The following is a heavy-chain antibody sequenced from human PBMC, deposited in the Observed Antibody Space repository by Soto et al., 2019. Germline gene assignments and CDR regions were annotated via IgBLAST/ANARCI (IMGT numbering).Heavy chain of an antibody. CDR3: AHRPSYCSGGSCYSGFDY. CDR2: IYWDDDK. D-gene: IGHD2-15*01. J-gene: IGHJ4*02. V-gene: IGHV2-5*02. Sequence: QITLKESGPTLVKPTQTLTLTCTFSGFSLSTSGVGVGWIRQPPGKALEWLALIYWDDDKRYSPSLKSRLTINKDTSKNQVVLTMTNMDPVDTATYYCAHRPSYCSGGSCYSGFDYWDQGTLVTVSS. CDR1: GFSLSTSGVG.